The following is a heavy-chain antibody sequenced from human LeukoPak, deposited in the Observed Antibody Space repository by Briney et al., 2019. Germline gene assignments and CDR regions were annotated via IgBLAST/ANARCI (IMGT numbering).Heavy chain of an antibody. CDR3: AKVTASGFFDY. D-gene: IGHD2-21*02. J-gene: IGHJ4*02. CDR1: GGSITNSGYY. Sequence: SETLSLTCTVSGGSITNSGYYWGWVRQPPGKGPEWIASIYYTGSTYYNPSLKSRVTISLDASKKQFSLKLSSVTAADTAVYYCAKVTASGFFDYWGQGTLVTVSS. V-gene: IGHV4-39*07. CDR2: IYYTGST.